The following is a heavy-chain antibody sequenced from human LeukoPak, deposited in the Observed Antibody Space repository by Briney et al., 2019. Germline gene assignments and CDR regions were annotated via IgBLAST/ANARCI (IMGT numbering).Heavy chain of an antibody. CDR1: VPSVIVSY. V-gene: IGHV4-59*02. CDR2: IYNTVDV. Sequence: PADTQSLTCTLSVPSVIVSYWPWIRHSPGETLQYLGYIYNTVDVNYSPSLQSRVTISIDMSRNQVSLRLNSVSPADSAIYHCARGRSYDITGYNPTFYFDSWGQGVLVTVAS. CDR3: ARGRSYDITGYNPTFYFDS. D-gene: IGHD3-9*01. J-gene: IGHJ4*02.